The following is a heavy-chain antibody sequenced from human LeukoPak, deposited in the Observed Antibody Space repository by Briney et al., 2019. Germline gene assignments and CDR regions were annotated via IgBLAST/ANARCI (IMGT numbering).Heavy chain of an antibody. CDR2: INPNSGGT. J-gene: IGHJ5*02. V-gene: IGHV1-2*02. CDR3: ARDGYSSGWYDWS. D-gene: IGHD6-19*01. Sequence: ASVKVSCKASGYTFTSYGISWVRQAPGQGLEWMGWINPNSGGTNYAQKFQGRVTMTRDTSISTAYMELSRLRSDDTAVYYCARDGYSSGWYDWSWGQGTLVTVSS. CDR1: GYTFTSYG.